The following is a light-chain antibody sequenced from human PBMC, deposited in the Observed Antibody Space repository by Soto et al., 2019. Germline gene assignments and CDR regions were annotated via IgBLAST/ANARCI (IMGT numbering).Light chain of an antibody. V-gene: IGLV2-14*03. CDR2: DVS. CDR3: TSYTTSSTLV. CDR1: SSDVGHYNY. J-gene: IGLJ2*01. Sequence: QSALTQPASVSGSPGESITISCTGTSSDVGHYNYVSWYQQNPGKAPKLMIYDVSQRPSGVSDRFSGSKSGNTASLTISGLQAEDEADYYCTSYTTSSTLVFGGGTQLTVL.